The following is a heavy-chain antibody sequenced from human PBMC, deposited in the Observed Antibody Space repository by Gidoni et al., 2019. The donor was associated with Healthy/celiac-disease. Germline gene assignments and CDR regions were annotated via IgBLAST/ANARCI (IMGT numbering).Heavy chain of an antibody. CDR3: AKEGYSSGWYGGGAFDI. J-gene: IGHJ3*02. V-gene: IGHV3-23*01. Sequence: EVQLLESGGGLVQPGGSLRLSCAASGFTFSSYAMSWVRQAPGKGLEWVSAISGSGGSTYYADSVKGRFTISRDNSKNTLYLQMNSLRAEDTAVYYCAKEGYSSGWYGGGAFDIWGQGTMVTVSS. D-gene: IGHD6-19*01. CDR2: ISGSGGST. CDR1: GFTFSSYA.